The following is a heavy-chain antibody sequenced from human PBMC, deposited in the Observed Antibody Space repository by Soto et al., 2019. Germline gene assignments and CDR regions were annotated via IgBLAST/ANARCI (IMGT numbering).Heavy chain of an antibody. CDR2: IYYSGST. CDR3: ARHDCSSTSCYYRGWFDP. D-gene: IGHD2-2*01. Sequence: LSLTCTVSDGSISSYYWSWIRQPPGKGLEWIGYIYYSGSTNYNPSLKSRVTISVDTSKNQFSLKLSSVTAADTAIYYCARHDCSSTSCYYRGWFDPWGQGTLVTVSS. CDR1: DGSISSYY. V-gene: IGHV4-59*01. J-gene: IGHJ5*02.